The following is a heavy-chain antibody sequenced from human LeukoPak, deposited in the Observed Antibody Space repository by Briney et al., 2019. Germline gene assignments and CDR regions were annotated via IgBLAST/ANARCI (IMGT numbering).Heavy chain of an antibody. Sequence: ASVKVSCKASGYTFTSYDINWVRQATGQGLEWMGWMNPNSGNTGYAQKFQGRVTMTRNTSISTAYMELSSLRSEDTAVYYCARAGMVRGVIRYYYYMDVWGKGTTVTISS. D-gene: IGHD3-10*01. CDR3: ARAGMVRGVIRYYYYMDV. V-gene: IGHV1-8*01. CDR1: GYTFTSYD. J-gene: IGHJ6*03. CDR2: MNPNSGNT.